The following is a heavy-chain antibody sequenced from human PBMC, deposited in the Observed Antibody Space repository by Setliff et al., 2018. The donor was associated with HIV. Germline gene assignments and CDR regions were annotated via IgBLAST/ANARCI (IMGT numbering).Heavy chain of an antibody. CDR2: INPSGGST. J-gene: IGHJ5*02. CDR1: GYTFTSYY. CDR3: ARVEYYYDSSGYYYDH. Sequence: ASVKVSCKASGYTFTSYYMHWVRQAPGLGLEWMGIINPSGGSTSYAQKFQGRVTMTRDTSTSTVYMELSSLRSEDTAVYYCARVEYYYDSSGYYYDHWGQGTLVTVSS. D-gene: IGHD3-22*01. V-gene: IGHV1-46*01.